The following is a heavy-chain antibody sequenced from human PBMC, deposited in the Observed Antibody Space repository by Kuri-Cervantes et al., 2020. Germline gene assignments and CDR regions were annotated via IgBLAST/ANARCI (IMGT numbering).Heavy chain of an antibody. CDR2: ISAYNGNT. CDR3: ARDAAARSGSYWCDY. CDR1: GYTFTSYG. V-gene: IGHV1-18*01. J-gene: IGHJ4*02. D-gene: IGHD1-26*01. Sequence: ASVKVSCKASGYTFTSYGISWVRQAPGQGLEWMGWISAYNGNTNYAQKLQGRVTITADESTSTAYMELSSLRSEDTAVYYCARDAAARSGSYWCDYWGQGTLVTVSS.